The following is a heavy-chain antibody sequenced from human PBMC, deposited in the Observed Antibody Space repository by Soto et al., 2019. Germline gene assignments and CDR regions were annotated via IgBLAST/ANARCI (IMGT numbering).Heavy chain of an antibody. CDR1: GDTFNSYT. CDR3: AIRLGDLSAYNWFDP. D-gene: IGHD3-16*02. V-gene: IGHV1-69*02. Sequence: QVQLVQSGAEVKKPGSSVKVSCKASGDTFNSYTIHWVRQAPGRGLEWMGRIIPMLGIANYAQKFQGRVTLTADKSTSTAYMELSSLRFEDTAMYYCAIRLGDLSAYNWFDPWGQGTVVTVSS. J-gene: IGHJ5*02. CDR2: IIPMLGIA.